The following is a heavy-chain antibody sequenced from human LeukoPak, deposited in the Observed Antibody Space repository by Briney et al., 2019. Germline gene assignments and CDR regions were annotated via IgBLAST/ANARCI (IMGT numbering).Heavy chain of an antibody. Sequence: GGSLRLSCAASGFAFSRYGIVWVRQAPGRGLEWVSGIGGSGGNTYYGDSVKGRFTISRDNSKNTVYLQMNSLRAEDTAVYYCAKAQGYLDYWRQGTLATVSS. V-gene: IGHV3-23*01. CDR3: AKAQGYLDY. CDR2: IGGSGGNT. CDR1: GFAFSRYG. J-gene: IGHJ4*02.